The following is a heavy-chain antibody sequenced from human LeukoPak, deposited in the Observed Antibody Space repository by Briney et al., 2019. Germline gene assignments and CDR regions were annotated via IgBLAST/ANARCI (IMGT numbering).Heavy chain of an antibody. Sequence: ASVKVSCKASGYTFTGYYMHWVRQAPGQGLEWMGWINPNSGGTNYAQKFQGRVTMTRDTSISTAYMELRSLRSDDTAVYYCARGRLNDYGDYGDYWGQGTLVTVSS. V-gene: IGHV1-2*02. J-gene: IGHJ4*02. CDR1: GYTFTGYY. CDR3: ARGRLNDYGDYGDY. D-gene: IGHD4-17*01. CDR2: INPNSGGT.